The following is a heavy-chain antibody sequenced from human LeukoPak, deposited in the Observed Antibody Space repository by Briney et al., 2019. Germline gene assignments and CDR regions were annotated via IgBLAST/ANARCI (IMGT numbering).Heavy chain of an antibody. J-gene: IGHJ4*02. V-gene: IGHV1-18*04. CDR1: GYTFTSYG. D-gene: IGHD3-10*01. CDR3: ARETMVRGVIITYFGY. CDR2: ISAYNGNT. Sequence: ASVKVSCKASGYTFTSYGISWVRQAPGQGLEWMGWISAYNGNTNYAQKLQGRVTMTTDSSTSTAYMELRSLRSDDTAVYYCARETMVRGVIITYFGYWGQGTLVTVSS.